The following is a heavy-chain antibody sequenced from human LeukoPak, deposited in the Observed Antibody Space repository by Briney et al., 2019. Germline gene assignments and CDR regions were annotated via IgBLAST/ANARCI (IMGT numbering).Heavy chain of an antibody. V-gene: IGHV3-74*01. CDR2: INSDGSST. CDR1: GFTFSSYW. CDR3: AKALLTAMVIIDY. J-gene: IGHJ4*02. Sequence: PGGSLRLSCAASGFTFSSYWMHWVRQAPGKGLVWVSRINSDGSSTSYADSVKGRFTISRDNAKNTLYLQMNSLRAEDTAVYYCAKALLTAMVIIDYWGQGTLVTVSS. D-gene: IGHD5-18*01.